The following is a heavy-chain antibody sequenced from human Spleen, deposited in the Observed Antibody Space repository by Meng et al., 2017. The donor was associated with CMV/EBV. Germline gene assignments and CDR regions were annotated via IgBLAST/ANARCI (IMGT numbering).Heavy chain of an antibody. Sequence: GESLKISCAASGFTFSAFWMTWVRQTPGKGLEWVSYISSSGSTIYYADSVKGRFTISRDNAKNSLYLQMNSLRAEDTAVYYCASHGQLLYNYWGQGTLVTVSS. CDR2: ISSSGSTI. D-gene: IGHD2-2*02. CDR1: GFTFSAFW. J-gene: IGHJ4*02. V-gene: IGHV3-48*04. CDR3: ASHGQLLYNY.